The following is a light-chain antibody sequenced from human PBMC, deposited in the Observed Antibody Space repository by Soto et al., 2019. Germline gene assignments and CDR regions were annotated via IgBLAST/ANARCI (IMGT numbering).Light chain of an antibody. V-gene: IGLV2-14*01. Sequence: QSALTQPASVSGSPGQSITISCTGTSSDVGGYDYVSWYQHHPGKAPKLIISEVRDRPSGVSNRFSGSKSGNTASLTISGLQAEDEADYYCNSYTSSSTVVFGGGTKVTVL. J-gene: IGLJ2*01. CDR2: EVR. CDR1: SSDVGGYDY. CDR3: NSYTSSSTVV.